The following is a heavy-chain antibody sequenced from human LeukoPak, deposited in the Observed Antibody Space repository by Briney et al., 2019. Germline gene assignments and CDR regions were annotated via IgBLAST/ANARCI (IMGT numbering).Heavy chain of an antibody. V-gene: IGHV1-18*01. D-gene: IGHD3-10*01. J-gene: IGHJ5*02. CDR1: GYTFTSYG. CDR2: ISAYNGNT. Sequence: ASVKVSCKASGYTFTSYGISWVRQAPGQGLEWMGWISAYNGNTNYAQKFQGRVTITADESTSTAYMELSSLRSEDTAVYYCARGHSEVRGVIYNWFDPWGQGTLVTVSS. CDR3: ARGHSEVRGVIYNWFDP.